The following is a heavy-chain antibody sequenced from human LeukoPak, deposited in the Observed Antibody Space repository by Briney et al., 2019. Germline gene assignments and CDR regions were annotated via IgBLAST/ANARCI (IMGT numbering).Heavy chain of an antibody. J-gene: IGHJ4*02. CDR3: AAGSDDFWSGYYPLGDY. D-gene: IGHD3-3*01. CDR1: GYTFTSYA. CDR2: INAGNGNT. V-gene: IGHV1-3*01. Sequence: ASVKVSCKASGYTFTSYAMHWVRQAPGQRLEWMGWINAGNGNTKYSQKFQGRVTITRDTSASTVYMELSSLRSEDTAVYYCAAGSDDFWSGYYPLGDYWGQGTLVTVSS.